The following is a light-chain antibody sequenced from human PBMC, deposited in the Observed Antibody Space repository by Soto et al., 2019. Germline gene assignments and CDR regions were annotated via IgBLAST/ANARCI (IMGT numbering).Light chain of an antibody. CDR2: GAF. CDR3: QQYNDWPRT. Sequence: EIVMTQSPATLSVSPGERATLSCRASQSISSNLVWYQQKPGQAPRLLIYGAFTRATGIPARFSGSGSGTEFTLTISSLQSEDFAVYYCQQYNDWPRTFSQGTKVEIK. V-gene: IGKV3-15*01. J-gene: IGKJ1*01. CDR1: QSISSN.